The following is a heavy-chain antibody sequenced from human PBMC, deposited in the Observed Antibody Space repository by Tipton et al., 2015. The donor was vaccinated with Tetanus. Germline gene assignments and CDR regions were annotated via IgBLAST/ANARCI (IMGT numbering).Heavy chain of an antibody. CDR1: GYTFTSYD. D-gene: IGHD1-26*01. CDR3: VRGEWELTF. Sequence: QLVQSGAEVKQPGASVKVSCKTSGYTFTSYDMNWVRQAPGQGLEWMGWVTPTNGRTGYAQNFQGRVAMTRDASINTAYMELSSLTSEDTAVYYCVRGEWELTFWGQGTLVTVSS. J-gene: IGHJ1*01. V-gene: IGHV1-8*02. CDR2: VTPTNGRT.